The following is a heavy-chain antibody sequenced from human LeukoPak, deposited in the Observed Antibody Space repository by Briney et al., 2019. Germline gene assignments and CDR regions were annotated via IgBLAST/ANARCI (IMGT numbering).Heavy chain of an antibody. D-gene: IGHD4-17*01. Sequence: PSETLSLTCTVSGGSINTYYWSWIRQPPGKGLEWIGYIYYSGSTNYNPSLKSRVTISVDTSKKQFSLKLSSVTAADTAVYYCATXGRTVTMPSYFDYWGQGTLVIVYS. V-gene: IGHV4-59*01. CDR3: ATXGRTVTMPSYFDY. J-gene: IGHJ4*02. CDR2: IYYSGST. CDR1: GGSINTYY.